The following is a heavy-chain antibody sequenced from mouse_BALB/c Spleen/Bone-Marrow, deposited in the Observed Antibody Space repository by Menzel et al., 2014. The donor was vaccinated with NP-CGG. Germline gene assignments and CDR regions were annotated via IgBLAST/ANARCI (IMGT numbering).Heavy chain of an antibody. CDR1: GFSLSRYS. CDR2: ICRGGTT. CDR3: ASLYNGYDRLAY. D-gene: IGHD2-3*01. J-gene: IGHJ3*01. V-gene: IGHV2-6-4*01. Sequence: QVQLKESGPGLVPPSQTLSITCTASGFSLSRYSVHWVRQPPGKGLEWLGMICRGGTTDYDSALKSRQSITKDNSKSQVFLKMNSLQTDDTAMYYCASLYNGYDRLAYWGQGTLVIVSA.